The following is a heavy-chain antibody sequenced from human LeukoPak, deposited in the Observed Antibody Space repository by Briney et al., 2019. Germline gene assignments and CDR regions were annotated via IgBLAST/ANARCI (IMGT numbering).Heavy chain of an antibody. CDR2: IYYSGRT. Sequence: SETLSLTCTVSGGSISSYYWSWIRQPPGKGLEWIGYIYYSGRTDYNPSLKSRVTISVDTSRNQFSLKLSSVTAADTAVYYCAREELGYCSGGNCPDAFDIWGQGTMVTVSS. V-gene: IGHV4-59*01. CDR1: GGSISSYY. J-gene: IGHJ3*02. CDR3: AREELGYCSGGNCPDAFDI. D-gene: IGHD2-15*01.